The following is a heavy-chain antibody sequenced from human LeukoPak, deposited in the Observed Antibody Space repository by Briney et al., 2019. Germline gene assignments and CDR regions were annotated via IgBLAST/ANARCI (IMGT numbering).Heavy chain of an antibody. Sequence: GSLRLSCAASGFTFSSYAMHWVRQAPGKGLEWVAVISYDGSNKYYADSVKGRFTISRDTSENTLFLQMNNLRPEDTAIYYCAREIRGSAFSFDYWGQGTLVTVSS. D-gene: IGHD2/OR15-2a*01. V-gene: IGHV3-30-3*01. CDR3: AREIRGSAFSFDY. CDR1: GFTFSSYA. J-gene: IGHJ4*02. CDR2: ISYDGSNK.